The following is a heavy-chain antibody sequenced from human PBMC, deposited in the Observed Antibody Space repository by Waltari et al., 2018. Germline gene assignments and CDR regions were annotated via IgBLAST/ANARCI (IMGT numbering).Heavy chain of an antibody. CDR3: ARRRYYYDSSGYYYRGGYYYGMDV. CDR2: INHSGST. Sequence: QVQLQQWGAGLLKPSETLSLTCAVYGGSFSGYYWSWIRQPPGKGLEWIGEINHSGSTNDNPSLKSRVTISVDTSKNQFSLKLSSVTAADTAVYYCARRRYYYDSSGYYYRGGYYYGMDVWGQGTTVTVSS. J-gene: IGHJ6*02. D-gene: IGHD3-22*01. V-gene: IGHV4-34*01. CDR1: GGSFSGYY.